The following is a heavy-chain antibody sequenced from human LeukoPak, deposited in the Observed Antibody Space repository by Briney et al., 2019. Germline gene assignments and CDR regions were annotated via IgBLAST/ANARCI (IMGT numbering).Heavy chain of an antibody. J-gene: IGHJ4*02. CDR1: GFTFNTHA. CDR2: IKSKTDGGTT. Sequence: GGSLRLSCAASGFTFNTHAMNWVRQAPGKGLEWVGRIKSKTDGGTTDYAAPVKGRFTISRDDSKNTLYLQMNSLKTEDTAVYYCTTLLTFAAAGSYWGQGTLVTVSS. D-gene: IGHD6-13*01. CDR3: TTLLTFAAAGSY. V-gene: IGHV3-15*07.